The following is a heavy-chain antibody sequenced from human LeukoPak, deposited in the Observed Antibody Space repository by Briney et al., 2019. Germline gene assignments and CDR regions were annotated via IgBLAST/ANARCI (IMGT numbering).Heavy chain of an antibody. CDR3: ARGITMVRGAYNWFDP. D-gene: IGHD3-10*01. CDR1: GGSFSGYY. J-gene: IGHJ5*02. Sequence: SETLSLTCAVYGGSFSGYYWSWIRQPPGKGLEWIGEINHSGSTNYNPSLKSRVTISVDTSKNQFSLKLSSVTAADTAVYYCARGITMVRGAYNWFDPWGQGTLVTVSS. CDR2: INHSGST. V-gene: IGHV4-34*01.